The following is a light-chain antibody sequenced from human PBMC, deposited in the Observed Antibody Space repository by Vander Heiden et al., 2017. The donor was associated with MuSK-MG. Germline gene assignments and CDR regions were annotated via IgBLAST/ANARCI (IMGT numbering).Light chain of an antibody. Sequence: QSVLTQPPSVSGAPGQSVTISCTGSNSNIAAGYVVNWYQHLPETAPKLLISGDNYRPSGVPDRFSASKSGTSASLSITGLQAEDEAIYYCQSYDTSLSGSGLFGGGTKLTVL. J-gene: IGLJ2*01. V-gene: IGLV1-40*01. CDR2: GDN. CDR1: NSNIAAGYV. CDR3: QSYDTSLSGSGL.